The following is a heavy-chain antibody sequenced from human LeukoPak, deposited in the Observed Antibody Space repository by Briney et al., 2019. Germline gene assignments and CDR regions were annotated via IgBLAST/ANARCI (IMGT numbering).Heavy chain of an antibody. V-gene: IGHV3-48*03. CDR2: ITSRGEST. J-gene: IGHJ4*02. D-gene: IGHD3-22*01. Sequence: GGSLRLSCAASGFTFSIYAMSWVRQAPGKGLQWVSSITSRGESTWYVDSVKGRFTISRDNAKNSLYLQMNSLRAEDTAVYYCARDGSSGYYFDYWGQGTLVTVSS. CDR3: ARDGSSGYYFDY. CDR1: GFTFSIYA.